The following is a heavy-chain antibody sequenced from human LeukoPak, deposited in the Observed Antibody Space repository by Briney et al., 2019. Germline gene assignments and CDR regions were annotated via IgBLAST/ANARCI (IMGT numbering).Heavy chain of an antibody. D-gene: IGHD6-13*01. CDR2: IYYSGST. CDR1: GGSISSYY. Sequence: SETLSLTCTVSGGSISSYYWTWIRQPPGKGPEWIGYIYYSGSTNYNPSLKSRVTISIDTSKNQLSLKLNSVTAWDTATYCCARALGESSSWYDWFDLWGQGTLVTVSS. CDR3: ARALGESSSWYDWFDL. V-gene: IGHV4-59*01. J-gene: IGHJ5*02.